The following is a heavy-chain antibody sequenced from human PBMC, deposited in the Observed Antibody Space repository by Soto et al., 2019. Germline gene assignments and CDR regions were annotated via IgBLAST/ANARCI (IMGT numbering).Heavy chain of an antibody. Sequence: SETLSLTCTVSGGSISSYYWSWIRQPPGKGLEWIGEINHSGSTNYNPSLKSRVTISVDTSKNQFSLKLSSVTAADTAVYYCARENKRGITGTTAAYYYYYYGMDVWGQGTTVTVSS. CDR1: GGSISSYY. CDR3: ARENKRGITGTTAAYYYYYYGMDV. CDR2: INHSGST. J-gene: IGHJ6*02. V-gene: IGHV4-34*01. D-gene: IGHD1-7*01.